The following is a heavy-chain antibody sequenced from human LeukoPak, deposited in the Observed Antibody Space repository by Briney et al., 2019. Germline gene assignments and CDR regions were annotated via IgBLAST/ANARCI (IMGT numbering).Heavy chain of an antibody. Sequence: GGSLRLSCAASGFTFSSYSMDWVRQAPGKGLEWVSSISSSSSYIYYADSVKGRFTISRDNAKNSLYLQMNSLRAEDTAVYYCAREANGITIFGVVTYGMDVWGQGTTVTVSS. CDR1: GFTFSSYS. CDR3: AREANGITIFGVVTYGMDV. V-gene: IGHV3-21*01. CDR2: ISSSSSYI. J-gene: IGHJ6*02. D-gene: IGHD3-3*01.